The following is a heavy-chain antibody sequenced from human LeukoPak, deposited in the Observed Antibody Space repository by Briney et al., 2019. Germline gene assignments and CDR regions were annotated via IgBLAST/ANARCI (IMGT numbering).Heavy chain of an antibody. V-gene: IGHV1-46*01. J-gene: IGHJ6*03. D-gene: IGHD5-18*01. CDR3: ARRPYSYGVLEDYYYMDV. CDR2: INPSGGST. CDR1: GYTFTSYY. Sequence: ASVKVSCKASGYTFTSYYMHWVRQAPGQGLEWMGIINPSGGSTSYAQKFQGRVTMTRDMSTSTVYMELSSLRSEDTAVYYCARRPYSYGVLEDYYYMDVWGKGTTVTISS.